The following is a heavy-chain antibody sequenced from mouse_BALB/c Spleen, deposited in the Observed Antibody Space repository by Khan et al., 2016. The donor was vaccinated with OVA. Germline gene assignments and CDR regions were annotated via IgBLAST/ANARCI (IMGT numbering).Heavy chain of an antibody. Sequence: EVQLQESGPGLVKPSQSLSLTYTVTGYSITSDYAWNWIRQFPGNKLEWMGYLSYSGSTSYNPSLKSRISITRDTSKNQFFLQLNSVTTEDTATYYCARSIMANWGQGTTLTVAS. J-gene: IGHJ2*01. V-gene: IGHV3-2*02. CDR3: ARSIMAN. CDR2: LSYSGST. CDR1: GYSITSDYA.